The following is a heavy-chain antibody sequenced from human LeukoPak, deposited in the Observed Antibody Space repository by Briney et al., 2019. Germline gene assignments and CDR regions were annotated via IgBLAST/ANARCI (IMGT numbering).Heavy chain of an antibody. Sequence: GGSLRLSCAASGFTFSSYNMNWVRQAPGEGLEWVSSISTSSSYIYYADSVKGRFTISRDNSKNTLYLQMNSLRAEDTAVYYCAKGSDHSSGWYLLAFDIWGQGTLVTVSS. D-gene: IGHD6-19*01. J-gene: IGHJ4*02. V-gene: IGHV3-21*01. CDR2: ISTSSSYI. CDR3: AKGSDHSSGWYLLAFDI. CDR1: GFTFSSYN.